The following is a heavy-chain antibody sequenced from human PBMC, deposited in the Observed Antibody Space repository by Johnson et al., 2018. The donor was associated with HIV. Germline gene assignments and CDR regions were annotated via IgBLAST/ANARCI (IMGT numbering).Heavy chain of an antibody. D-gene: IGHD3-22*01. CDR1: GFTFSSYG. Sequence: VHLVESGGGVVQPGRSLRLSCAASGFTFSSYGMHWVRQAPGKGLEWVAVIFSGGSTYYADSVKGRFTISRDNSKNTLYLQMNSLRAEDTAVYYCAKGHSSGYPKDAFDIWGRGTIVTVSS. CDR2: IFSGGST. V-gene: IGHV3-NL1*01. J-gene: IGHJ3*02. CDR3: AKGHSSGYPKDAFDI.